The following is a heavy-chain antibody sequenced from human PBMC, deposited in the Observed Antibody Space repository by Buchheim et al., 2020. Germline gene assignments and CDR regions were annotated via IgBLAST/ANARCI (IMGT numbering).Heavy chain of an antibody. J-gene: IGHJ4*02. CDR2: IKEDGSEK. Sequence: EVQLVESGGGLVQPGGSLRLSCAASGFSFSRYWMSWVRQAPGKGLEWVANIKEDGSEKFHVDSVKGRFTISRDNAKNSLFLQMNSLRVEGTAIYYCAREYYGTNEFDYWGQGTL. CDR3: AREYYGTNEFDY. CDR1: GFSFSRYW. D-gene: IGHD3-10*01. V-gene: IGHV3-7*01.